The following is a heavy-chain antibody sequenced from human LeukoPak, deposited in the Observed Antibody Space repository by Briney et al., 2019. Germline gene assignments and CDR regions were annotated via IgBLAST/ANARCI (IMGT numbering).Heavy chain of an antibody. CDR1: GFTFSSHS. Sequence: GGSLRLSCAASGFTFSSHSMNWVRQAPGKGLEWVSSISSSSSYIYYADSVKGRFTISRDNAKNSLYLQMNSLRAEDTAVYYCARVSTGYSSWGFDPWGQGTLVTVSS. V-gene: IGHV3-21*01. J-gene: IGHJ5*02. D-gene: IGHD6-13*01. CDR2: ISSSSSYI. CDR3: ARVSTGYSSWGFDP.